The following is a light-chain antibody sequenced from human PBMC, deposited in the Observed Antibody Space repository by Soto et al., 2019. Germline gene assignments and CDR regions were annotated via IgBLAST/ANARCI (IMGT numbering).Light chain of an antibody. CDR1: QALLDSFTKKNS. V-gene: IGKV4-1*01. J-gene: IGKJ1*01. Sequence: DIVMTQSPDSLNVSLGERATITCTSSQALLDSFTKKNSLAWYQLRPGQPPKVLIYWASTRESGVPDRFTGSGTGTEFTLSITNLQAEEGALDYCQQYYHTPWTGGQGTKVDIK. CDR2: WAS. CDR3: QQYYHTPWT.